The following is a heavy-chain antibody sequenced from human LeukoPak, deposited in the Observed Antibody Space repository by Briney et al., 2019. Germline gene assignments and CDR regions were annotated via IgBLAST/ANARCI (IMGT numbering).Heavy chain of an antibody. V-gene: IGHV1-69*05. Sequence: ASVKVSCKASGGTFSSYAISWVRQAPGQGLEWMGGIIPIFGTANYAQKFQGRVTMTRDKSTSTAYMELSSLGSEDTAFYYCAREVNVEMDYWGQGTLVTVSS. CDR1: GGTFSSYA. D-gene: IGHD5-24*01. CDR2: IIPIFGTA. CDR3: AREVNVEMDY. J-gene: IGHJ4*02.